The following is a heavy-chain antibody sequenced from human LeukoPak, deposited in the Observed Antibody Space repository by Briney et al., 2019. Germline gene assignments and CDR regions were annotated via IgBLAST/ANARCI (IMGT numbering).Heavy chain of an antibody. V-gene: IGHV3-23*01. CDR2: IFASGSVT. D-gene: IGHD1-26*01. CDR3: ASVRGSSHAFDI. CDR1: GFSLSNYA. J-gene: IGHJ3*02. Sequence: GGSLRLSCAASGFSLSNYAMIWLRQAPGKGLEWVSAIFASGSVTYYADSVKGRFTISRDNSRNTLYLQMNSLRAEDTAVYYCASVRGSSHAFDIWGQGTMVTVSS.